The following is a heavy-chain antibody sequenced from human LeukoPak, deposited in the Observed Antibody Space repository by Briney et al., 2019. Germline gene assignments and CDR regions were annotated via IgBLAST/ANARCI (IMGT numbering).Heavy chain of an antibody. Sequence: ASVKVSCKVSGYTLTELSMHWVRQAPGKGLEWMGGFDPEDGETTYAQKFQGRVTMTEDTSTDTAYMELSSLRSEDTAVYYCATGYRAPDAFDIWGQGTMVTVSS. D-gene: IGHD5-12*01. CDR3: ATGYRAPDAFDI. V-gene: IGHV1-24*01. CDR2: FDPEDGET. CDR1: GYTLTELS. J-gene: IGHJ3*02.